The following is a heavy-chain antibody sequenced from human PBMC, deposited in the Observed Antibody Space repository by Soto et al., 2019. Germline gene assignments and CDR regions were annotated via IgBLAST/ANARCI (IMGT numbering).Heavy chain of an antibody. CDR3: VVDTSGLLDY. V-gene: IGHV3-33*03. J-gene: IGHJ4*02. CDR2: IWYDGNKK. CDR1: GFTFSSNG. Sequence: GGSLRLSCAASGFTFSSNGMHWVRQAPGKGLEWVAVIWYDGNKKYYGDSVRGRFTTSRDNSKNTLYLEMNSLRAEDTAVYYCVVDTSGLLDYWGQGTQVTVSS. D-gene: IGHD3-22*01.